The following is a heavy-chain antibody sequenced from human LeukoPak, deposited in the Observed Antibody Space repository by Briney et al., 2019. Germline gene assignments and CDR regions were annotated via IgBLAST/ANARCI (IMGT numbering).Heavy chain of an antibody. CDR1: GYTFTGYY. CDR3: ARVPGRAYCGGDCFYLDY. CDR2: INPDSGGT. J-gene: IGHJ4*02. D-gene: IGHD2-21*01. Sequence: GASVTVSCKASGYTFTGYYMHWVRQAPGQGLEWMGWINPDSGGTNYAQKFQGRVTMTRDTSISTAYMELSRLRSDDTAVYYCARVPGRAYCGGDCFYLDYWGQGTLVTVSS. V-gene: IGHV1-2*02.